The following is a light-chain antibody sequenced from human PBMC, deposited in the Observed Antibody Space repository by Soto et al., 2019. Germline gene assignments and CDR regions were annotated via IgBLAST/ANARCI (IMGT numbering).Light chain of an antibody. Sequence: EIQMTQSPSSLSASVGDRVIITCRASQGIGDDLGWYQQKPGKAPKRLIYAASSLQSGVPSRFSGSGSGTDITLTISSLQPDDFASYYCLQHNTYPWTFGPGTNVEVK. V-gene: IGKV1-17*01. CDR1: QGIGDD. CDR2: AAS. CDR3: LQHNTYPWT. J-gene: IGKJ1*01.